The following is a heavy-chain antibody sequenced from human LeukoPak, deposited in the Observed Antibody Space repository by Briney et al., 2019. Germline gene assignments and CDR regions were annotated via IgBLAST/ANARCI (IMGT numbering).Heavy chain of an antibody. J-gene: IGHJ5*02. D-gene: IGHD6-13*01. V-gene: IGHV1-24*01. Sequence: ASVKVSCKVSGYTLTELSMHWVRQAPGKGLEWMGGFDPEDGETIYAQKFQGRVTMTEDTSTDTAYMELSSLRSEDTALYYCARGGAYSSSWWPRYNWFDPWGQGTLVTVSS. CDR2: FDPEDGET. CDR3: ARGGAYSSSWWPRYNWFDP. CDR1: GYTLTELS.